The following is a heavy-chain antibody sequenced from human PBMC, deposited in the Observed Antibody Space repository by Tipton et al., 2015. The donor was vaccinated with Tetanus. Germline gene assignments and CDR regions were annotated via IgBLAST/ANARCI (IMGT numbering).Heavy chain of an antibody. CDR2: IFHTGGA. V-gene: IGHV4-31*03. J-gene: IGHJ4*01. CDR1: GGSVNSDDYY. D-gene: IGHD2-21*02. Sequence: TLSLTCTVSGGSVNSDDYYWTWIRQHPGKGLDWIGYIFHTGGADYNPSLKSRATISIDTSKNQFSLKLSSVTAADTAVYYCATVGLVTASVKYWGQGTLVTVSS. CDR3: ATVGLVTASVKY.